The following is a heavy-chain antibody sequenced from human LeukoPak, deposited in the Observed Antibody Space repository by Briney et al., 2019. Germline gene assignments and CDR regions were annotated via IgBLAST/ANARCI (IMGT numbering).Heavy chain of an antibody. CDR3: ARVYCRRGSCYYPGGYYYYGMDV. CDR2: IYYSGST. V-gene: IGHV4-59*01. J-gene: IGHJ6*02. D-gene: IGHD2-15*01. CDR1: GGSISSYY. Sequence: SETLSLTCTVSGGSISSYYWSWIRQPPGKGLEWIGYIYYSGSTNYNPSLKSRVTISVDTSKNQFSLKLSSVTAADTAVYYCARVYCRRGSCYYPGGYYYYGMDVWGQGTTVTVSS.